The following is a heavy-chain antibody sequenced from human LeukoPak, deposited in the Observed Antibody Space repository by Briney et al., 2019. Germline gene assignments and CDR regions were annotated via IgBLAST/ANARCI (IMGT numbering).Heavy chain of an antibody. CDR3: ARDGPPYYYASGTAKRFAP. D-gene: IGHD3-10*01. CDR1: GYTFNNYG. V-gene: IGHV1-18*01. Sequence: ASVTVSCKASGYTFNNYGINWVRQAPGQGLEWMGWISVSSGNTNYAHKLQGRVTMTTDTSTRTAYMELRSLRSDDTAVYYCARDGPPYYYASGTAKRFAPWGKGTLVTVAS. CDR2: ISVSSGNT. J-gene: IGHJ5*02.